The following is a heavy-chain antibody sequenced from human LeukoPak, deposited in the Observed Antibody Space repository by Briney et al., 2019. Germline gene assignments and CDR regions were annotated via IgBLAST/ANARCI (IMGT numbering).Heavy chain of an antibody. D-gene: IGHD3-3*01. CDR1: GYTFTGYY. CDR2: INPNSGGT. V-gene: IGHV1-2*02. Sequence: ASVKVSCKASGYTFTGYYMHWVRQAPGQGLEWMGWINPNSGGTNYAQKFQGRVTMTRDTSISTAYMELSRLRSDDTAVYYCARVFGVVIGYYGMDVWAKGPRSPSP. CDR3: ARVFGVVIGYYGMDV. J-gene: IGHJ6*02.